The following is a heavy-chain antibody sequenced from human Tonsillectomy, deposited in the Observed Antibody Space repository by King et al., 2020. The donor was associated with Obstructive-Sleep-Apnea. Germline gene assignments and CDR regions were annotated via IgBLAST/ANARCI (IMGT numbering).Heavy chain of an antibody. V-gene: IGHV3-23*04. CDR1: GFTFNNYD. CDR3: AKPYYDFWGGYSGTWFDS. J-gene: IGHJ5*01. Sequence: VQLVESGGGLEQPGGSLRLSCAASGFTFNNYDMNWVRQAPGEGLEWVSCIIGSGGATYYADSFKGRFTTPRDNSKNTLYLQMNSLRAEDTAVYYCAKPYYDFWGGYSGTWFDSWGQGTLVTVSS. D-gene: IGHD3-3*01. CDR2: IIGSGGAT.